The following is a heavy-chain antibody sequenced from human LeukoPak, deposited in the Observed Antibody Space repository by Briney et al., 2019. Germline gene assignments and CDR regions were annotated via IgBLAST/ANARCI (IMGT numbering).Heavy chain of an antibody. V-gene: IGHV3-30*04. CDR2: ISFDGSNK. CDR1: GFTFSSYT. J-gene: IGHJ5*02. D-gene: IGHD6-25*01. CDR3: ARSGSETQNWFDP. Sequence: GGSLRLSCAASGFTFSSYTVHWVRQAPGKGLEWVAVISFDGSNKYFADSVKGRFTISRDNSKNTLYLQMNSLRAEDTAVYYCARSGSETQNWFDPWGHGTLVTVSS.